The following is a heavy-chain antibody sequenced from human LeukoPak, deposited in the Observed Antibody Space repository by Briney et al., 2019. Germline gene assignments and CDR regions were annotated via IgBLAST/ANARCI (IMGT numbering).Heavy chain of an antibody. CDR3: ARAVGAMAALDY. CDR1: GGSFSGYY. CDR2: IYYSGST. D-gene: IGHD5-24*01. Sequence: SETLSLTCAVYGGSFSGYYWSWIRQPPGKGLEWIGYIYYSGSTNYNPSLKGRVTVSVDTSKTEFSLKLSSVTAADTAVYYCARAVGAMAALDYWGQGTLVTVSS. J-gene: IGHJ4*02. V-gene: IGHV4-59*01.